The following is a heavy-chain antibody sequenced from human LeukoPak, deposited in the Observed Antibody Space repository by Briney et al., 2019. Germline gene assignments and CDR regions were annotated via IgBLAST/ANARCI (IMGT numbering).Heavy chain of an antibody. CDR1: GGSISSSSYY. D-gene: IGHD3-10*01. V-gene: IGHV4-39*01. Sequence: SETLSLTCTVSGGSISSSSYYWGWIRQPPGKGLEWIGSIYYSGSTYYNPSLKSRVTISVDTSKNQFSLKLSSVTAADTAVYYCVRGRVYGSGNNWFDPWGQGTLVTVSS. J-gene: IGHJ5*02. CDR2: IYYSGST. CDR3: VRGRVYGSGNNWFDP.